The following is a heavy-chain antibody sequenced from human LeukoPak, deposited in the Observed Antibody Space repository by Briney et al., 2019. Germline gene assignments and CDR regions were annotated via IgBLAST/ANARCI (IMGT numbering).Heavy chain of an antibody. V-gene: IGHV1-3*01. J-gene: IGHJ5*02. Sequence: APVKVSCKASGYTFSNYAMHWVRQAPGQRLEWMGWINAGTANTKYSQKFQGRVTITRDTSASTAYMELSSLRSEDTAVYYCARDQSSSWSNVFDPWGQGTLVTVSS. CDR2: INAGTANT. CDR3: ARDQSSSWSNVFDP. D-gene: IGHD6-13*01. CDR1: GYTFSNYA.